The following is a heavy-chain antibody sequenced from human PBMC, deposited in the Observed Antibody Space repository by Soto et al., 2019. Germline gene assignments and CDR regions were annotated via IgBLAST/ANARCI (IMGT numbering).Heavy chain of an antibody. CDR2: IYYTGST. CDR1: GGSISSGHYS. Sequence: QLQLQESGSRLVKPSQTLSLTCAVSGGSISSGHYSWSWIRQPPGQGLEWLGYIYYTGSTDHTPALPSRVTLSADMSTNQFSLKLNSVTAAHTAVYYSASGRDRHWFGPWGQGILVIVSS. J-gene: IGHJ5*02. V-gene: IGHV4-30-2*01. CDR3: ASGRDRHWFGP.